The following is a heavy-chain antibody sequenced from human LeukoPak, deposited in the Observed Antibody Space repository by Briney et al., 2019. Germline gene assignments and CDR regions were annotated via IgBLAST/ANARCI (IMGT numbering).Heavy chain of an antibody. J-gene: IGHJ6*03. CDR3: ARHSGKGTYYYYYYMDV. CDR2: IYPGDSDT. CDR1: GYIFTSYW. Sequence: GESLKISCKGSGYIFTSYWIGWVRPIPGKGLEWMGIIYPGDSDTRYSPSFQGQVTIPAHKSTSTAYLQWSSLKASDTAMYYCARHSGKGTYYYYYYMDVWGKGTTVTVS. D-gene: IGHD4-23*01. V-gene: IGHV5-51*01.